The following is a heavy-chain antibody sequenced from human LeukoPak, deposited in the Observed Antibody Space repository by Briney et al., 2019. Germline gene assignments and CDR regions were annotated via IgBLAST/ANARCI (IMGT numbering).Heavy chain of an antibody. J-gene: IGHJ4*02. CDR2: ISSSSSYI. CDR1: VFTFSSYS. V-gene: IGHV3-21*01. D-gene: IGHD2-15*01. CDR3: ARTGWYCSGGSCYSDY. Sequence: GGSLRLSCAACVFTFSSYSMNWVRQAPGKGLEGVSSISSSSSYIYYADSVKGRFTISRANAKNSLYLQMNSLRAEDTAVYYCARTGWYCSGGSCYSDYWGQGTLVTVSS.